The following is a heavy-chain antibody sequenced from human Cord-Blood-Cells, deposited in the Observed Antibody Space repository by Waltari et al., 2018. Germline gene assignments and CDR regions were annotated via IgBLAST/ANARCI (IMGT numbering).Heavy chain of an antibody. CDR1: GFTFSSYW. D-gene: IGHD5-18*01. J-gene: IGHJ2*01. CDR3: ASMHVDTAMDFDL. V-gene: IGHV3-7*05. CDR2: IKQEGSEK. Sequence: EVQLVESGGGLVQPGGSLRLSWAASGFTFSSYWMRWFLRATGKGLEWVANIKQEGSEKYYVDSVKGRFTISRDNAKNSLYLQMNSLRAEDTAVYYCASMHVDTAMDFDLWGRGTLVTVSS.